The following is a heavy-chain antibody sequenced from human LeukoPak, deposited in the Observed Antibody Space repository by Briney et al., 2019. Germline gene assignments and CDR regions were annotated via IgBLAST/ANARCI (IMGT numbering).Heavy chain of an antibody. J-gene: IGHJ5*02. V-gene: IGHV3-33*01. CDR1: GFTFSSFG. Sequence: GGSLTLSCAASGFTFSSFGMHWVRQAPGKGLEWVAVIWYDASNKYYADSVRGRFTISRDNSKNTLYLQMHSLRDDDTAVYYCVRGVGVSRFNYLDPWGQGTLVIVSS. CDR2: IWYDASNK. CDR3: VRGVGVSRFNYLDP. D-gene: IGHD1-7*01.